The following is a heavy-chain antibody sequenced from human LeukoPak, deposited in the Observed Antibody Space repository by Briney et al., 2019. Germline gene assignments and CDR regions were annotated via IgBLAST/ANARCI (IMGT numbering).Heavy chain of an antibody. Sequence: SGGSLRVSCAASGFTFSSYAMSWVRQAPGKGLEWVSGISGSGGSTYYADSVKGRFTISRDNSKNTLYLQMNSLRAEDTAVYYCAKDWATMVRGADYWGQGTLVTVSS. D-gene: IGHD3-10*01. CDR3: AKDWATMVRGADY. V-gene: IGHV3-23*01. CDR1: GFTFSSYA. J-gene: IGHJ4*02. CDR2: ISGSGGST.